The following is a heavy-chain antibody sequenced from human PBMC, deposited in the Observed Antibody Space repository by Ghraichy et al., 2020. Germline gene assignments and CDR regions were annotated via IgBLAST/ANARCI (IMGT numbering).Heavy chain of an antibody. D-gene: IGHD6-13*01. CDR3: AIPLWRQQLGNYYYYGMDV. CDR2: INPSGGST. Sequence: ASVKVSCKASGYTFTSYYMHWVRQAPGQGLEWMGIINPSGGSTSYAQKFQGRVTMTRDTSTSTVYMELSSLRSEDTAVYYCAIPLWRQQLGNYYYYGMDVWGQGTTVTVSS. V-gene: IGHV1-46*01. J-gene: IGHJ6*02. CDR1: GYTFTSYY.